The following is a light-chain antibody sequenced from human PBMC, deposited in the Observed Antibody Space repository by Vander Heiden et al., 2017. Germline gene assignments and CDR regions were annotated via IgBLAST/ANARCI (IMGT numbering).Light chain of an antibody. Sequence: DLQITQSPSSLSASVGDRVTVTCRASQGISSYLNWYQQKPGKAPKLLIYAASSLQSGVPSRFSGSGSGTDFTLTISSLQSEDFATYYCQQSYSTRRTFGEGTKVEIK. J-gene: IGKJ1*01. CDR1: QGISSY. V-gene: IGKV1-39*01. CDR3: QQSYSTRRT. CDR2: AAS.